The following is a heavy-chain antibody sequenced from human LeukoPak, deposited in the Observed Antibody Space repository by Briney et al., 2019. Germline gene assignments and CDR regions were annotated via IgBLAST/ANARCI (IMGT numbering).Heavy chain of an antibody. J-gene: IGHJ3*02. V-gene: IGHV3-11*01. D-gene: IGHD2-21*01. CDR3: ARRSARLDFDI. CDR1: GFTFSDYY. CDR2: VSSSGSTI. Sequence: GGSLRLSCAASGFTFSDYYMSWIRQAPGKGLEWVSYVSSSGSTIYYADSVKGRFTISRDNAKNSLYLQMNSLRAEDTAVYYCARRSARLDFDIWGQGTMVTVSS.